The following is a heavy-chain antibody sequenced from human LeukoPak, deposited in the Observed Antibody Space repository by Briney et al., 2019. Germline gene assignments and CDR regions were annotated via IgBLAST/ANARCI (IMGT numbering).Heavy chain of an antibody. V-gene: IGHV3-23*01. CDR1: GFIFSSYA. D-gene: IGHD3-10*01. J-gene: IGHJ4*02. Sequence: PGGSLRLSCTASGFIFSSYAMTWVRQAPGKDLEWVSGISTTGGNTYYADSVKGRLTISRDNSKNTLYLQMNSLRAEDTAVYYCAKHYYGSGSYYAYYFDYWGQGTLVTVSS. CDR2: ISTTGGNT. CDR3: AKHYYGSGSYYAYYFDY.